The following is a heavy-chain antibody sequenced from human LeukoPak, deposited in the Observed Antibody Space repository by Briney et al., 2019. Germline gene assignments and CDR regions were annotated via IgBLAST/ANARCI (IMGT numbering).Heavy chain of an antibody. CDR2: ISYDESNK. V-gene: IGHV3-30*18. J-gene: IGHJ4*02. Sequence: GGSLRLSCAASGFTFGSYGMHWVRQAPGKGLEWVAVISYDESNKYYADSVKGRFTISRDNSKNTLYLQMTSLRAEDTAVYSCAKGGGYSYEYYFDYWGQGTLVTVSS. CDR1: GFTFGSYG. CDR3: AKGGGYSYEYYFDY. D-gene: IGHD5-18*01.